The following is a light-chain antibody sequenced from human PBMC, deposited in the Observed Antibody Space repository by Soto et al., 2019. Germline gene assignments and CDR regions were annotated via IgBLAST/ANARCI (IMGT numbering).Light chain of an antibody. CDR2: AAS. CDR1: QGIRND. J-gene: IGKJ1*01. Sequence: TXTCRASQGIRNDLGWYQQKPGKAPKRLIYAASSLQSGVPSRVSGGGYGTEFTLTISSLQPDDFATYYCQHYNSYSEAFGQGTKV. CDR3: QHYNSYSEA. V-gene: IGKV1-17*01.